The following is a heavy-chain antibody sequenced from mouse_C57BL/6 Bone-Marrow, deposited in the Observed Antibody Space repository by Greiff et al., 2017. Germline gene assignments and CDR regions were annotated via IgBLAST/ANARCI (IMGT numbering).Heavy chain of an antibody. Sequence: VKLQESGAELVKPGASVKMSCKASGYTFTSYWITWVKQRPGQGLEWIGDIYPGSGSTNYNEKFKSKATLTVDTSSRTAYMQLSSLTSEDSAVYYGARPARILLRCFDYWGQGTTLTVSS. J-gene: IGHJ2*01. CDR2: IYPGSGST. CDR1: GYTFTSYW. CDR3: ARPARILLRCFDY. D-gene: IGHD1-1*01. V-gene: IGHV1-55*01.